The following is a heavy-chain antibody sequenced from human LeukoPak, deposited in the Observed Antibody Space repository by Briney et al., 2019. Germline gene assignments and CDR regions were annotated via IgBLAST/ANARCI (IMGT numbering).Heavy chain of an antibody. V-gene: IGHV1-46*01. J-gene: IGHJ4*02. Sequence: ASVKVSCKASGYTFTSSFMHWVRQAPGQGLDWMGIINPSGRSTSYAQKFQGRVTMTRDTSTSTVYMELSSLRSEDTAVYYCARDSADYGDYDYWGQGTLVTGSS. CDR2: INPSGRST. CDR3: ARDSADYGDYDY. CDR1: GYTFTSSF. D-gene: IGHD4-17*01.